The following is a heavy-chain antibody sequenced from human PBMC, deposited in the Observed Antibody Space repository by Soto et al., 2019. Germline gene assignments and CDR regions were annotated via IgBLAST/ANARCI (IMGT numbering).Heavy chain of an antibody. D-gene: IGHD3-3*01. J-gene: IGHJ6*02. CDR2: ISSSSSTI. V-gene: IGHV3-48*02. CDR1: GFTFSSYS. Sequence: GGSLRLSCAASGFTFSSYSMNWVRQAPGKGLEWVSYISSSSSTIYYADSVKGRFTISRDNAKNSLYLQMNSLRDEDTAVYYCARDSVDFWSGYTYYYYGMDVWGQGTTVTVSS. CDR3: ARDSVDFWSGYTYYYYGMDV.